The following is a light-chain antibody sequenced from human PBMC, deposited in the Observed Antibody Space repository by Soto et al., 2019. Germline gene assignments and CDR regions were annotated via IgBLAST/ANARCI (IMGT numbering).Light chain of an antibody. Sequence: EIVLTQSPGTLSLSPGERATLSCRASQSVSSSYLAWYQQKPGQAPRLLIYGASSRATGIPDRFSGSGSGTDFTFTISRLEPEDFAVYYCQQDGSSPPITFGQGTRLEIK. CDR2: GAS. CDR1: QSVSSSY. CDR3: QQDGSSPPIT. J-gene: IGKJ5*01. V-gene: IGKV3-20*01.